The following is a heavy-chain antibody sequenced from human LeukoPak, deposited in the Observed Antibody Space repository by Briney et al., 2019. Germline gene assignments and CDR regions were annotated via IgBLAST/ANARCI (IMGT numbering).Heavy chain of an antibody. J-gene: IGHJ4*02. V-gene: IGHV3-66*01. CDR3: ARTQGVSYYDILTGYYVSPGDDY. CDR2: IYSGGST. Sequence: GGSLRLSCAASGFTVSSNYMSWVRQAPGKGLEWVSVIYSGGSTYYADSVQGRFTISRDNAKNSLYLQMNSLRAEDTAVYYCARTQGVSYYDILTGYYVSPGDDYWGQGTLVTVSS. CDR1: GFTVSSNY. D-gene: IGHD3-9*01.